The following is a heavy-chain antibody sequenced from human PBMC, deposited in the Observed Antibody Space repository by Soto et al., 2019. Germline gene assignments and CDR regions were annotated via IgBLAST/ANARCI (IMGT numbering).Heavy chain of an antibody. CDR2: IIPIFGTA. Sequence: GASVKVSCKASGGTFSSYAISWVRQAPGQGLEWMGGIIPIFGTANYAQKFQGRVTITADKSTSTAYMELSSLRSEDTAVYYCASQPYSSSWYNYYYGMDVWGQGTTVTVS. CDR3: ASQPYSSSWYNYYYGMDV. D-gene: IGHD6-13*01. J-gene: IGHJ6*02. CDR1: GGTFSSYA. V-gene: IGHV1-69*06.